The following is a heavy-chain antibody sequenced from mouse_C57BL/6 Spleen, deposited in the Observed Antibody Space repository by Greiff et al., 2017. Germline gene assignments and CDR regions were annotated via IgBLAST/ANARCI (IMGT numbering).Heavy chain of an antibody. CDR2: IRNKANNHAT. V-gene: IGHV6-6*01. J-gene: IGHJ4*01. CDR3: TRRLRLYYYAMDY. CDR1: GFTFSDAW. Sequence: EVQLQESGGGLVQPGGSMKLSCAASGFTFSDAWMDWVRQSPEKGLEWVAEIRNKANNHATYYAESVKGRFTISRDDSKSSVYLQMNSLRAEDTGIYYCTRRLRLYYYAMDYWGQGTSVTVSS. D-gene: IGHD1-1*01.